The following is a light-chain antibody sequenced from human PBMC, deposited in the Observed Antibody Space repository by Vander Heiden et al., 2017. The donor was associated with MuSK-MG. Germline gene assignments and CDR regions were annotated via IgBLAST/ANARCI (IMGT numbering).Light chain of an antibody. V-gene: IGKV1-13*02. Sequence: AIQLTQFPSSLSASVGDRVTITCRASQDISRAVAWYEQKRGESPKLLIYEASNLESGVPSRFSGGGSGTDFTLAISSLQPEDSATYYCRQVHTYPLIFGGGTKVEIK. CDR2: EAS. J-gene: IGKJ4*01. CDR1: QDISRA. CDR3: RQVHTYPLI.